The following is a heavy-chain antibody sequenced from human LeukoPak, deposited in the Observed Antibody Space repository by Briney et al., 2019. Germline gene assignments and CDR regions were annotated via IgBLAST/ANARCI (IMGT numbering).Heavy chain of an antibody. CDR3: AAYYYDSSGYYYVPRFDY. CDR2: INHSGST. V-gene: IGHV4-34*01. D-gene: IGHD3-22*01. Sequence: SETLSLTCAVYGGSFSGYYWSWIRQPPGKGLEWIGEINHSGSTYYNPSLKSRVTISVDTSKNQFSLKLSSVTAADTAVYYCAAYYYDSSGYYYVPRFDYWGQGTLVTVSS. CDR1: GGSFSGYY. J-gene: IGHJ4*02.